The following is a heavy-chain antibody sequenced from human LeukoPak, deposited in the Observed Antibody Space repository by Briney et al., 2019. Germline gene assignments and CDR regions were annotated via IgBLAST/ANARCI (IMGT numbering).Heavy chain of an antibody. CDR1: GGSFSGYY. CDR2: INHSGST. CDR3: ARARGWYYYYGTDV. J-gene: IGHJ6*02. V-gene: IGHV4-34*01. D-gene: IGHD6-19*01. Sequence: PSETLSLTCAVYGGSFSGYYWSWIRQPPGKGLEWIGEINHSGSTNYNPSLKSRVTISVDTSKNQFSLKLSSVTAADTAVYYCARARGWYYYYGTDVWGQGTTVTVSS.